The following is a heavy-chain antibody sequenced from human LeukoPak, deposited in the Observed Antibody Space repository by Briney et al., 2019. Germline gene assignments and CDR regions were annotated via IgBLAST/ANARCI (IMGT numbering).Heavy chain of an antibody. V-gene: IGHV3-15*01. CDR2: IKSKTDGGTT. Sequence: PGGSLRLSCAASGFTFSNAWMSWVRQAPGKGLEWVGRIKSKTDGGTTDYAAPVKGRFTISRDDSKNTLYLQMNSLKTEDTAVYYCTTEYYYDSSGYQHLDQFDYWGQGTLVTVSS. CDR1: GFTFSNAW. CDR3: TTEYYYDSSGYQHLDQFDY. J-gene: IGHJ4*02. D-gene: IGHD3-22*01.